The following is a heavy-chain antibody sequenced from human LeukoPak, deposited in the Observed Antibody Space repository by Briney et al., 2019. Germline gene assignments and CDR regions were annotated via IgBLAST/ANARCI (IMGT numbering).Heavy chain of an antibody. CDR3: ARERDYDSSGYYVFGY. V-gene: IGHV3-48*03. D-gene: IGHD3-22*01. J-gene: IGHJ4*02. Sequence: GSLRLSCAASGFTVSSYEMNWVRPAPGEGLEWGLDISTSGSTIFYADSVKGRFTISRDNSKNTLYLQMNSLRAEDTAVYYCARERDYDSSGYYVFGYWGQGTLVTVSS. CDR1: GFTVSSYE. CDR2: ISTSGSTI.